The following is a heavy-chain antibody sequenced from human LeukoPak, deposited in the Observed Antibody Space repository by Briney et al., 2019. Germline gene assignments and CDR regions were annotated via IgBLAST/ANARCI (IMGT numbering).Heavy chain of an antibody. V-gene: IGHV4-59*11. D-gene: IGHD6-19*01. J-gene: IGHJ4*02. CDR2: IYNGGTT. CDR3: TKATQWLAFDY. CDR1: GVSISSHF. Sequence: NPSETLSLTCTVSGVSISSHFWSWLRQPPGKGLEWIGNIYNGGTTNYNPSLKSGVTISLDTSKNQLSLQLTSVTAADTAVYYCTKATQWLAFDYWGRGTLVTVSS.